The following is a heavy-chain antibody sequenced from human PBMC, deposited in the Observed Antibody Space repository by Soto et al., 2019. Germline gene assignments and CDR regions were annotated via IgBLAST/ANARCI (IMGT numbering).Heavy chain of an antibody. V-gene: IGHV3-9*01. Sequence: EVQLVESGGGLVQPGRSLRLSCAASGFTFDDYAIHWVRQAPGKGLEWVSGISWNSGTIGYADSVKGRFTISRDNAKNSLYLQMNSVRAEDTALYYCAKAYSSGWYNGFDYWGQGTLVTVSS. CDR2: ISWNSGTI. J-gene: IGHJ4*02. D-gene: IGHD6-19*01. CDR1: GFTFDDYA. CDR3: AKAYSSGWYNGFDY.